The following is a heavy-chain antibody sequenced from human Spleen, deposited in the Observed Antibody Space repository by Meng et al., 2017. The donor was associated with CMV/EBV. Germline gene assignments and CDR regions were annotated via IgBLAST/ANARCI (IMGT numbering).Heavy chain of an antibody. Sequence: VHLVRYGAEVKKHGDSVKASCKASGYTFTGYYMHWVRQAPGQGLEWMGWINPNSGGTNYAQKFQGRVTMTRDTSISTAYMELSRLRSDDTAVYYCARVAVELEPLHGFDYWGQGTLVTVSS. J-gene: IGHJ4*02. CDR3: ARVAVELEPLHGFDY. D-gene: IGHD1-1*01. CDR2: INPNSGGT. CDR1: GYTFTGYY. V-gene: IGHV1-2*02.